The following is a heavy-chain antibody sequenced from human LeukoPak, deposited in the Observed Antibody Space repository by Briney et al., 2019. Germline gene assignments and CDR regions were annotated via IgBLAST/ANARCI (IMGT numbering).Heavy chain of an antibody. CDR1: GGSISSYY. Sequence: SETLSLTCTVSGGSISSYYWSWIRQPPGKGLEWIGYIYYSGSTNYNPSLKSRVTISVDTSKNQFSLKLSSVTAADTAVYYCARGQGGSGSYYNLNWFDPWGQGTLVTVSS. J-gene: IGHJ5*02. V-gene: IGHV4-59*01. D-gene: IGHD3-10*01. CDR3: ARGQGGSGSYYNLNWFDP. CDR2: IYYSGST.